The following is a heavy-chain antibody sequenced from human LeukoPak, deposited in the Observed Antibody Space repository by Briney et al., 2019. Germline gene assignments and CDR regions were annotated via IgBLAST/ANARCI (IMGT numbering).Heavy chain of an antibody. V-gene: IGHV3-21*01. CDR3: ARELDYGDSPHFDY. CDR1: GFTFSSYS. D-gene: IGHD4-17*01. CDR2: ISSSSSYI. J-gene: IGHJ4*02. Sequence: PGGSLRLSCAASGFTFSSYSMNWVRQAPGKGLEWVSSISSSSSYIYHADSVKGRFTISRDNAKNSLYLQMNSLRAEDTAVYYCARELDYGDSPHFDYWGQGTLVSVSS.